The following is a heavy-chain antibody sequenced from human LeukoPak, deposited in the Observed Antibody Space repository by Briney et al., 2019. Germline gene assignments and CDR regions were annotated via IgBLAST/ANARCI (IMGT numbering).Heavy chain of an antibody. CDR1: GFTFSSYA. Sequence: GGSLRLSCAASGFTFSSYAVSWVRQAPGKGLEWVSAISGSGGSTYYADSVKGRFTISRDNSKNTLYLQMNSLRAEDTAVYYCAGGPHTLTDYYYYYYMDVWGKGTTVTVSS. J-gene: IGHJ6*03. V-gene: IGHV3-23*01. CDR2: ISGSGGST. CDR3: AGGPHTLTDYYYYYYMDV.